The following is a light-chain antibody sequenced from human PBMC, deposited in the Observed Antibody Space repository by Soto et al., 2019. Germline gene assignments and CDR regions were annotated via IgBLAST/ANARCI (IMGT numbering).Light chain of an antibody. CDR2: WAS. CDR1: QSVLYSSNNKNY. J-gene: IGKJ1*01. V-gene: IGKV4-1*01. Sequence: ILMSQSPDSLAVSLGERATINCKSSQSVLYSSNNKNYLAWYQQKPGQPPKLLIYWASTRESGVPDRFSGSGSGTDFTLTISSLQAEDVAVYYCQQYYSTPRTFGQGTKVDIK. CDR3: QQYYSTPRT.